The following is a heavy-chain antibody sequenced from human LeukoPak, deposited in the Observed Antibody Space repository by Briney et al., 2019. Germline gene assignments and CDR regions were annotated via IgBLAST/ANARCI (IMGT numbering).Heavy chain of an antibody. CDR1: GGSISSYY. V-gene: IGHV4-59*08. CDR2: IYYSGST. CDR3: ARHGKRLRYFDDAFDI. Sequence: SETLSLTCTVSGGSISSYYWSWIRRPPGKGLEWIGYIYYSGSTNYNPSLKSRVTISVDTSKNQFSLKLSSVTAADTAVYYCARHGKRLRYFDDAFDIWGQGTMVTVSS. D-gene: IGHD3-9*01. J-gene: IGHJ3*02.